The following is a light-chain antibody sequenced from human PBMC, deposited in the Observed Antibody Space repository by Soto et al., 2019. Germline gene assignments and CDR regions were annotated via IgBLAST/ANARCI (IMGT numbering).Light chain of an antibody. V-gene: IGKV3-20*01. CDR1: QSIGSDS. CDR3: QQSGSSLWA. J-gene: IGKJ1*01. CDR2: DTS. Sequence: EIVLTQSPGTLSLSPGQRATLSCRASQSIGSDSLAWYQQKPVQAPRLLIYDTSTSATGIPDWFGGSGSGTYFPRTISRLEPEDFAVYSCQQSGSSLWAFGQGTKVEIK.